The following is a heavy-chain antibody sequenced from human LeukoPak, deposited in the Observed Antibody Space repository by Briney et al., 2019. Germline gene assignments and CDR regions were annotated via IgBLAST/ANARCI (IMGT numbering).Heavy chain of an antibody. J-gene: IGHJ5*02. D-gene: IGHD3-10*01. CDR1: GYTFTSYD. CDR3: AREDGVIFTESMVRGVIPIDLYNWFDP. V-gene: IGHV1-8*01. CDR2: MNPNSGNT. Sequence: GASVKVSCKASGYTFTSYDINWVRQATGQGLEWMGWMNPNSGNTGYAQKFQGRVTMTRNTSISTAYMELSSLRSEDTAVYYCAREDGVIFTESMVRGVIPIDLYNWFDPWGQGTLVTVSS.